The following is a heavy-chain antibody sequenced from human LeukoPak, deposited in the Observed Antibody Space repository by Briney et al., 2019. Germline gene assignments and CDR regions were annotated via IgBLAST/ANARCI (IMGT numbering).Heavy chain of an antibody. CDR2: IKPNSGVT. V-gene: IGHV1-2*02. J-gene: IGHJ4*02. Sequence: ASVKVSCKTSGYTFATYFMHWVRQAPGQGLEWMGYIKPNSGVTNYTQKFRGRVTMTWDTSISTAYIELSGLTSDDTAIYYCARPTYCGSNCYFNFDYWGQGTLVTVSS. CDR1: GYTFATYF. D-gene: IGHD2-21*02. CDR3: ARPTYCGSNCYFNFDY.